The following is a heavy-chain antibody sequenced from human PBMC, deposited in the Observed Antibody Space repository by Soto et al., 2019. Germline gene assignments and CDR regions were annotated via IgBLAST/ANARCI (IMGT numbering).Heavy chain of an antibody. CDR2: IYPDDSDT. J-gene: IGHJ4*02. V-gene: IGHV5-51*01. CDR3: ARALNADPYFDY. CDR1: GYSFTNYW. Sequence: GESLKISCKCSGYSFTNYWMALVRQMPGKGLEWMGIIYPDDSDTRYSPSFQGQVTISADKSITTAYLHWSSLKDSDTAMYYCARALNADPYFDYWGQGTPVTVSS.